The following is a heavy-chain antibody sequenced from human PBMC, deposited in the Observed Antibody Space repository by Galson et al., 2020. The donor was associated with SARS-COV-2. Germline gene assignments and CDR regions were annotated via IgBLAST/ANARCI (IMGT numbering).Heavy chain of an antibody. D-gene: IGHD6-6*01. J-gene: IGHJ5*02. Sequence: SQTLSLPCTVSGGSTSSYTWCWIRQPPGKGLEWIWYIYYRGNTNYNPSLKSRVTIAADTSKNQFSLKLSSVTAADTAVYYCARGAAARPGWFDPWGKRTLVTVSS. CDR2: IYYRGNT. V-gene: IGHV4-59*01. CDR1: GGSTSSYT. CDR3: ARGAAARPGWFDP.